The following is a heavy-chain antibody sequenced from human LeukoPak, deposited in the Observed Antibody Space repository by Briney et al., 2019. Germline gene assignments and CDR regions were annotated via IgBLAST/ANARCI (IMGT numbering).Heavy chain of an antibody. D-gene: IGHD4-17*01. Sequence: ASVKVSCKASGYTFTDYYVHWVRQAPGQGLEWMGRISPNSGGTNYAQKFRGRLTVTRDTPISTAYMELSSLRSDDTAVYYCAKNRAGDYADYWGQGTLVTVSS. J-gene: IGHJ4*02. CDR1: GYTFTDYY. CDR3: AKNRAGDYADY. V-gene: IGHV1-2*06. CDR2: ISPNSGGT.